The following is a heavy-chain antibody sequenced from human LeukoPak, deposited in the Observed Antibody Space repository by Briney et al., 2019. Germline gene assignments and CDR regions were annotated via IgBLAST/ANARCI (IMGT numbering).Heavy chain of an antibody. J-gene: IGHJ6*02. CDR2: ISYDGSNK. CDR1: GFTFSSYG. CDR3: AKEGRSLPHGMDV. V-gene: IGHV3-30*18. D-gene: IGHD2-15*01. Sequence: GGSLRLSCAASGFTFSSYGMHWVRQAPGKGLEWVAVISYDGSNKYYADSVKGRFTISRDNSKNTLYLQMNSLRAEDTAVYYCAKEGRSLPHGMDVWGQGTTVTVSS.